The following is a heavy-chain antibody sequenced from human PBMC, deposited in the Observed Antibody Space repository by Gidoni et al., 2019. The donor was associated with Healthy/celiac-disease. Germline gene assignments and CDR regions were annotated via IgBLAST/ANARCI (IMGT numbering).Heavy chain of an antibody. V-gene: IGHV1-18*01. J-gene: IGHJ5*02. CDR2: ISAYTGNT. CDR3: ARVLLWFGELSARPDAVWFDP. D-gene: IGHD3-10*01. CDR1: GYTFTSYG. Sequence: QVQLVQSGAEVKKPGASVKVSCKASGYTFTSYGISWVRQAPGQGLEWMGWISAYTGNTNYAQKLQGRVTMTTDTSTSTAYMELRSLRSDDTAVYYCARVLLWFGELSARPDAVWFDPWGQGTLVTVSS.